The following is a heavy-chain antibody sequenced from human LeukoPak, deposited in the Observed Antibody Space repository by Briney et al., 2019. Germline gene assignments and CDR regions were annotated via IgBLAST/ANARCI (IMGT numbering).Heavy chain of an antibody. Sequence: SETLSLTCTVSGGSVSSGFYYWSWIRQPPGKGLEWIGYIYYTGSTNYNPSLKSRVTISVDTSKNQFSLKLTSVTAADTAVYYCAREPSGIAVAGNDFWGQGTLVTVSSDVWGQGTTVTVSS. CDR2: IYYTGST. CDR3: AREPSGIAVAGNDFWGQGTLVTVSSDV. D-gene: IGHD6-19*01. J-gene: IGHJ6*02. V-gene: IGHV4-61*01. CDR1: GGSVSSGFYY.